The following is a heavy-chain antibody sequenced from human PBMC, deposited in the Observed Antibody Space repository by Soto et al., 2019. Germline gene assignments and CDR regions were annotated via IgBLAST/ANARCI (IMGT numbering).Heavy chain of an antibody. J-gene: IGHJ5*02. CDR2: IDSDGSTT. D-gene: IGHD3-10*01. Sequence: GGSLRLSCAASGFTFSAYWMYWVRQPPGKGLLWVSRIDSDGSTTNYADSVKGRFTISRDNAKNTLYLQMNSLRAEDTAVYYCARDTYYYGSGSYSPWGQGTLVTVSS. CDR1: GFTFSAYW. CDR3: ARDTYYYGSGSYSP. V-gene: IGHV3-74*01.